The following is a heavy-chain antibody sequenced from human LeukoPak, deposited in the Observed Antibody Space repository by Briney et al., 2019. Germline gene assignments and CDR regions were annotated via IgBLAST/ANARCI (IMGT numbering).Heavy chain of an antibody. D-gene: IGHD5-18*01. J-gene: IGHJ6*04. Sequence: GGSLRLSCAASGFTFSSYAMSWVRQAPGKGLEWGSGFSGCGGSTYYADPGKGRFTISRDNSKNTLYLQMNSLRAEDTAVYYCAKDRDTAMVSYYYDGMDVWGKGTPVTVSS. CDR1: GFTFSSYA. V-gene: IGHV3-23*01. CDR3: AKDRDTAMVSYYYDGMDV. CDR2: FSGCGGST.